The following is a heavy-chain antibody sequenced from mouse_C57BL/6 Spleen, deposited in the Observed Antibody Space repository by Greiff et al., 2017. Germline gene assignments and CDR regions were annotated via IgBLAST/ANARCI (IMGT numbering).Heavy chain of an antibody. Sequence: EVQLQESGAELVRPGASVKLSCTASGFNIKDDYMHWVKPRPEQGLAWIGWIDPENGDTEYASKFQGKATITADTSSNTAYLQLSSLTSEDTAVYYCTTNYDYDKRAYWGQGTLVTVSA. J-gene: IGHJ3*01. D-gene: IGHD2-4*01. CDR2: IDPENGDT. V-gene: IGHV14-4*01. CDR1: GFNIKDDY. CDR3: TTNYDYDKRAY.